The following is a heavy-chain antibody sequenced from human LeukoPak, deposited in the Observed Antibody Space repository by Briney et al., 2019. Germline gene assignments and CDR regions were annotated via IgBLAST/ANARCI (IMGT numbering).Heavy chain of an antibody. CDR2: INQDGSEK. CDR1: GFTFNSYW. J-gene: IGHJ4*02. CDR3: ARRGYSSSWDIPDY. Sequence: PGGSLRLSCAASGFTFNSYWMTWVRQAPGKGLEWVANINQDGSEKYYVDSLKGRFTISRDNAQNSLNLQMNSLRVEDTAVYYCARRGYSSSWDIPDYWGQGTLVTVSS. D-gene: IGHD2-2*01. V-gene: IGHV3-7*01.